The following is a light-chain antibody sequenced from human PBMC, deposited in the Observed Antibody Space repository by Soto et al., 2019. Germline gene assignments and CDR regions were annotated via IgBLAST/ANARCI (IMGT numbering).Light chain of an antibody. CDR2: WAS. V-gene: IGKV4-1*01. CDR1: QSILFGSENKNR. Sequence: IVMTQSPDSLAVSLGERATINFRSIQSILFGSENKNRLAWYQQKPGQPPKLLIYWASTRESGVPDRFSGSGSGTDFSLTISSLQAEDVAVYYCQQYYNGRTFGRGTKVDTK. J-gene: IGKJ2*01. CDR3: QQYYNGRT.